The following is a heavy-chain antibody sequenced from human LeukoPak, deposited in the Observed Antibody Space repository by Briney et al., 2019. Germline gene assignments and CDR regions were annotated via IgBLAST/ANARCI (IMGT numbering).Heavy chain of an antibody. CDR2: ISAYNGNT. Sequence: ASVKVSCKASGYTFTGYYMHWVRQAPGQGLEWMGWISAYNGNTNYAQTLQGRVTMTTDTSTSTAYMELRSLRSDDTAVYYCARSLMGFDYWGQGTLVTVSS. J-gene: IGHJ4*02. CDR3: ARSLMGFDY. V-gene: IGHV1-18*04. CDR1: GYTFTGYY.